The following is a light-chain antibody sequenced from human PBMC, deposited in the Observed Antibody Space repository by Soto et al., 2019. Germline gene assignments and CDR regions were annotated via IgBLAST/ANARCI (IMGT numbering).Light chain of an antibody. V-gene: IGKV3-20*01. Sequence: EIVLTQSPGTLSLSPGERATLSCRASQSVRSTYLAWYQQKPGQAPRLLIYGASSRATGIPDRFNGSGSGTDFTLTISRLEPEDFAVYYCQQYGSSRFSFGPGAKVDIK. CDR3: QQYGSSRFS. CDR2: GAS. CDR1: QSVRSTY. J-gene: IGKJ3*01.